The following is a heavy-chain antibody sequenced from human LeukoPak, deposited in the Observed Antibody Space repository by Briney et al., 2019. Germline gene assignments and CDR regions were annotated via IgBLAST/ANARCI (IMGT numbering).Heavy chain of an antibody. CDR1: GGSISSSNYY. D-gene: IGHD5-12*01. J-gene: IGHJ4*02. CDR3: ARQENIVATHLDY. CDR2: IYTSEST. Sequence: PSETLSLTCSVSGGSISSSNYYWSWIRQPAGKGLEWIGRIYTSESTNYNPSLKSRVTISVDTSRNQFSLKLSSVTAADTAVYYCARQENIVATHLDYWGQGTLVTVSS. V-gene: IGHV4-61*02.